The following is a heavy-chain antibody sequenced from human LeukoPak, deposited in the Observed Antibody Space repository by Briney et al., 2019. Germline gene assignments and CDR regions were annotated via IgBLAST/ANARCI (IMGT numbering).Heavy chain of an antibody. J-gene: IGHJ4*02. CDR1: GGTFSSYA. V-gene: IGHV1-69*06. CDR2: IIPIFGTA. CDR3: ASDTSGYCSGGSCYYR. Sequence: SVKVSCKASGGTFSSYAISWVRQAPGRGLEWMGGIIPIFGTANYAQKFQGRVTITADKSTSTAYMELSSLRSEDTAVYYCASDTSGYCSGGSCYYRWGQGTLVTVSS. D-gene: IGHD2-15*01.